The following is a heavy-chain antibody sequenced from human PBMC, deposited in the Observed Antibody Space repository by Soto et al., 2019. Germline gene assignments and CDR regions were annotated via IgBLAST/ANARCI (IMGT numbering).Heavy chain of an antibody. J-gene: IGHJ4*02. V-gene: IGHV3-48*01. CDR3: ARDWVVREQWLVVGGQDY. Sequence: GGSLRLSCAASGFTFSSYSMNWVRQAPGKGLEWVSYISSSSSTIYYADSVKGRFTISRDNAKNSLYLQMNSLRAEDTAVYYCARDWVVREQWLVVGGQDYWGQGTLVTVSS. CDR1: GFTFSSYS. CDR2: ISSSSSTI. D-gene: IGHD6-19*01.